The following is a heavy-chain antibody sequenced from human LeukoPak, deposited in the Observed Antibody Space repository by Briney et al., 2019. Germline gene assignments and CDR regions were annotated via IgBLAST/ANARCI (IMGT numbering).Heavy chain of an antibody. CDR3: ARRLGRKFGERFYYYHYMDV. CDR2: MNPSGRT. CDR1: GGSFSGYY. D-gene: IGHD3-10*01. J-gene: IGHJ6*03. Sequence: PSETLSLTCAVHGGSFSGYYWSWIRQPSGKGLEWIGEMNPSGRTSNNPSLKSRVTISVDTSKNLFSLKLSSVTAADTAVYYCARRLGRKFGERFYYYHYMDVWGKGTTVTISS. V-gene: IGHV4-34*01.